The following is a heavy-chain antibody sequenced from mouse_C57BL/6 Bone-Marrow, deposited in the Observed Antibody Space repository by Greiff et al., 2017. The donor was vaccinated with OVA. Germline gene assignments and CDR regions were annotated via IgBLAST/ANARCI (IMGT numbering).Heavy chain of an antibody. J-gene: IGHJ2*01. D-gene: IGHD1-1*01. CDR2: INPSTGGT. CDR1: GYSFTGYY. V-gene: IGHV1-42*01. CDR3: ARAHYYGSSYVDY. Sequence: VQLKESGPELVKPGASVKISCKASGYSFTGYYMNWVKQSPEKSLEWIGEINPSTGGTTYNQKFKAKATLTVDKSSSTAYMQLKSLTSEDSAVYYCARAHYYGSSYVDYWGQGTTLTVSS.